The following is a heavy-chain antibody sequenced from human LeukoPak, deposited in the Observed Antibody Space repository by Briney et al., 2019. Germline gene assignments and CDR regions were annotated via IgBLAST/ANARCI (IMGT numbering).Heavy chain of an antibody. CDR1: GGSISSGGYY. CDR2: IYYSGST. V-gene: IGHV4-31*03. Sequence: SETLSLTCTVSGGSISSGGYYWSWIRQHPGKGLEWIGYIYYSGSTYYNPSLKSRVTISVDTSKNQFSLKLSSVTAADTAVYYCARGKRGSSGYDLMDVWGQGTTVAVSS. D-gene: IGHD5-12*01. J-gene: IGHJ6*02. CDR3: ARGKRGSSGYDLMDV.